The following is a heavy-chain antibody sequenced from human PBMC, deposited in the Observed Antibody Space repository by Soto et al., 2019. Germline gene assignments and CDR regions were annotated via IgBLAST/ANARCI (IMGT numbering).Heavy chain of an antibody. CDR2: IYYSGST. V-gene: IGHV4-39*01. CDR1: GGSISSSSYY. CDR3: ARQVNRHYYYMDV. Sequence: PSETLCLTCTVSGGSISSSSYYWGWIRQPPGKGLEWIGSIYYSGSTYYNPSLKSRVTISVDTSKNQFSLKLSSVTAADTAVYYCARQVNRHYYYMDVWGKGTTVTVSS. J-gene: IGHJ6*03.